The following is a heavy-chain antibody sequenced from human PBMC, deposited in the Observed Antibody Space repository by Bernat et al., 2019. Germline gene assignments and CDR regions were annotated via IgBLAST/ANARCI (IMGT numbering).Heavy chain of an antibody. CDR2: IYYSGST. CDR3: ARHHYYGSGNLYCCYYGMDV. J-gene: IGHJ6*02. CDR1: GGSISSSSYY. D-gene: IGHD3-10*01. Sequence: QLQLQESGPGLVKPSETLSLTCTVSGGSISSSSYYWGRIRQPPGTGLEWIGSIYYSGSTYYNPSLKSRVTISVDTSKNQFSLKLSSVTAADTAVYYCARHHYYGSGNLYCCYYGMDVWGQGTTVTVSS. V-gene: IGHV4-39*01.